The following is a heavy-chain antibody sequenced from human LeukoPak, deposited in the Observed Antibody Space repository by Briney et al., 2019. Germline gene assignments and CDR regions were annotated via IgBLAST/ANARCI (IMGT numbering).Heavy chain of an antibody. CDR2: VYSGGDT. J-gene: IGHJ3*02. CDR1: GFTVSSNY. Sequence: PGGSLRLSCAASGFTVSSNYMSWVRQPPGKGLEWVSVVYSGGDTNYADSVKGRFTISRDNSKNTLYLQMNSLRAEDTAVYYCARVDSRSWFSAFDIWGQGTMVTVSS. CDR3: ARVDSRSWFSAFDI. V-gene: IGHV3-66*01. D-gene: IGHD6-13*01.